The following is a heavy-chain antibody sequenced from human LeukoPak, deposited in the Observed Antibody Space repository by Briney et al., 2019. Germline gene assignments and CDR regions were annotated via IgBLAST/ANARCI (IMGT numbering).Heavy chain of an antibody. CDR2: ISGSGGST. Sequence: GGSLRLSCAASGFTFSSYAMSWVRQAPGKGLEWVSAISGSGGSTYYADSVKGRFTISRDNSKNTLYLQMNSLRAEDTAVYYCAKDFPLTGTTPPPADYWGQGTLVTVSS. CDR1: GFTFSSYA. CDR3: AKDFPLTGTTPPPADY. D-gene: IGHD1-20*01. J-gene: IGHJ4*02. V-gene: IGHV3-23*01.